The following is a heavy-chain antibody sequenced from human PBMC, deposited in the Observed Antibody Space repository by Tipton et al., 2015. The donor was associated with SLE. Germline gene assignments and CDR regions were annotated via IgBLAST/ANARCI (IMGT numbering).Heavy chain of an antibody. CDR3: AREGAEGFDP. V-gene: IGHV4-4*08. D-gene: IGHD3-16*01. J-gene: IGHJ5*02. CDR1: GGSISSYY. Sequence: TLSLTCTVSGGSISSYYWSWIRQPPGKGLEWIGYIYTSGSTNYNPSLTSRVTISVDTSKNQFSLKLSSVTAADTAVYYCAREGAEGFDPWGQGTLVTVSP. CDR2: IYTSGST.